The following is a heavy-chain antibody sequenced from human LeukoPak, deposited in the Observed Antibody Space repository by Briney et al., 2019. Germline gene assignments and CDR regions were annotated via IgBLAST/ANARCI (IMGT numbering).Heavy chain of an antibody. J-gene: IGHJ4*02. CDR3: ARAPWRTSSGWFLEEDY. V-gene: IGHV7-4-1*02. CDR1: GYTFSTSN. CDR2: INTKTGNP. Sequence: VASVKVSCKASGYTFSTSNMNWIRQAPGQGLEWMGWINTKTGNPTYAQGFTGRLLFSLDTSVNTAYLQISSLKAEDTAVYYCARAPWRTSSGWFLEEDYWGQGTLVTVSS. D-gene: IGHD6-19*01.